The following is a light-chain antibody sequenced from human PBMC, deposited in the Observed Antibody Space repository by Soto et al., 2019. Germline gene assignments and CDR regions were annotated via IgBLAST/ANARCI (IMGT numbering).Light chain of an antibody. J-gene: IGLJ2*01. CDR3: SSYTSSIL. V-gene: IGLV2-14*01. CDR2: DVS. CDR1: SSDVGGYNY. Sequence: QSVLTQPASVSGSPGQSITISCTGTSSDVGGYNYVSWYQQHPGKAPKLMIYDVSNRPSGVSNRFSGSKSGNTASLTISGLQAEDEADYYCSSYTSSILFGGRTKVTVL.